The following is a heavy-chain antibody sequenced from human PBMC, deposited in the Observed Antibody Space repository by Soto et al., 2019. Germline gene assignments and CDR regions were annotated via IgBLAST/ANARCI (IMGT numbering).Heavy chain of an antibody. CDR2: IYYSGST. CDR3: SSVERAMAAF. V-gene: IGHV4-39*07. D-gene: IGHD5-18*01. J-gene: IGHJ4*02. CDR1: GGSISSSSYY. Sequence: PSETLSLTCTVSGGSISSSSYYWGWIRQPPGKGLEWIGSIYYSGSTYYNPSLKSRVTISVDTSKNQFSLKLSSVTAAATAVDYCSSVERAMAAFCGQGTLVIVSS.